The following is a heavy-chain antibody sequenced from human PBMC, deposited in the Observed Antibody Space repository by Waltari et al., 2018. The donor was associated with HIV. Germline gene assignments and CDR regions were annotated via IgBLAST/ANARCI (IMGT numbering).Heavy chain of an antibody. CDR3: TTLWYSYDSTDY. CDR2: IKSGAEGGTT. D-gene: IGHD3-22*01. V-gene: IGHV3-15*01. CDR1: GITFRNAW. Sequence: EVQLVESGGGLVKPGGSLRLSCAASGITFRNAWMRWVRKALGKGLEWCGRIKSGAEGGTTDYAAAVKGRFTISRYDSKHTLYLQMDSLKTEDTAVYYCTTLWYSYDSTDYWGQGTLVTVSS. J-gene: IGHJ4*02.